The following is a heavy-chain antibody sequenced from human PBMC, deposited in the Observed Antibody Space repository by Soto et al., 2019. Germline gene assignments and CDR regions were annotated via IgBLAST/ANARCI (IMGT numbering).Heavy chain of an antibody. Sequence: SQTLSLTCAISGDSVSSNSAAWNWIRQSPSRGLEWLGRTYYRSKWYNDYAVSVKSRITINPDTSKNQFSLQLNSVTPEDTAVHSRVTDEHRSLRHCMDVWGQGTTVTLS. CDR3: VTDEHRSLRHCMDV. CDR2: TYYRSKWYN. V-gene: IGHV6-1*01. CDR1: GDSVSSNSAA. J-gene: IGHJ6*02. D-gene: IGHD6-6*01.